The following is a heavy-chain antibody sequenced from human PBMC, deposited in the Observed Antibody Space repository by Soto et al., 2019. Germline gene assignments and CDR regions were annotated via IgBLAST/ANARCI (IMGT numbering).Heavy chain of an antibody. D-gene: IGHD3-3*01. J-gene: IGHJ4*02. Sequence: SETLSLTCTVSGGSISSGGYFWSWIRQSPGKGLEWIGHIYNSGSTYSNPSLKSRTAISVDTSRNQFSLRLTSVTAADTAVYYGDRGTSADKIDYWGQGTLVTVSS. CDR1: GGSISSGGYF. V-gene: IGHV4-30-4*01. CDR2: IYNSGST. CDR3: DRGTSADKIDY.